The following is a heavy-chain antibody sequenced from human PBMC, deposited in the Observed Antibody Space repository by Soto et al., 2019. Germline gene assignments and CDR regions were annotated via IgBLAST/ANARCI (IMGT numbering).Heavy chain of an antibody. D-gene: IGHD2-15*01. CDR2: INHSGST. V-gene: IGHV4-34*01. CDR1: GGSFSGYY. J-gene: IGHJ4*02. CDR3: AKGNERVVAATSYQFDY. Sequence: PSETLSLTCAFYGGSFSGYYCSWIRQPPGKGLEWIGEINHSGSTNYNPSLKSRVTISVDTSKNQLSLKMSSVTAVDTAVYYCAKGNERVVAATSYQFDYWGQGTLVTVSS.